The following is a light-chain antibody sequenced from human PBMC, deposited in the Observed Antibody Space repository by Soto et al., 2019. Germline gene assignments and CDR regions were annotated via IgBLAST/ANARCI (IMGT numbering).Light chain of an antibody. CDR2: GSF. Sequence: EVVLTQSPGTLSLSPGERATVSCRASQSVSNNYVAWYQQKPGQAPRLLIFGSFDRATGIPDRFSGSGSGTDFTLTISRLEPEDFAVYFCQQYGSSPPHTFGQGTNLEIK. CDR3: QQYGSSPPHT. CDR1: QSVSNNY. J-gene: IGKJ2*01. V-gene: IGKV3-20*01.